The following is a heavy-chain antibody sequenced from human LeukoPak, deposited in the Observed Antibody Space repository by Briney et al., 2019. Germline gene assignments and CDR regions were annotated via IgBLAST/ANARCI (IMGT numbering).Heavy chain of an antibody. V-gene: IGHV4-34*01. CDR2: INHSGST. J-gene: IGHJ4*02. D-gene: IGHD3-10*01. CDR3: ARHWGSGSYLPDY. CDR1: GGSFSGYY. Sequence: SETLSLTCAVYGGSFSGYYWSWIRQPPGKGLEWIGEINHSGSTNYNPSLKSRVTISVDTSKNQFSLQLTSVTAADTAVYYCARHWGSGSYLPDYWGQGTLVTVSS.